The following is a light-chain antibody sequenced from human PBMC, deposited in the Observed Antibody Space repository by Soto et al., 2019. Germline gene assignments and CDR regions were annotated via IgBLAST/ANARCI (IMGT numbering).Light chain of an antibody. CDR3: QQYGTSPLT. CDR2: DAF. V-gene: IGKV1-5*01. Sequence: DIQMTQSPPTLSASVGDRVTITCRASQSVDNWLAWYQQKPGKAPELLIYDAFSLKSGVPSRFSGSGSGTDFTLTISTLEPEDSAVYYCQQYGTSPLTFGGGTKVDIK. J-gene: IGKJ4*01. CDR1: QSVDNW.